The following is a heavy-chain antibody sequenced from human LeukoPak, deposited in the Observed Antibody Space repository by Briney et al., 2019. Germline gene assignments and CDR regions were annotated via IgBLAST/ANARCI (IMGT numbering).Heavy chain of an antibody. Sequence: GESLKISCKGSGYHFPIYWIGWVRQMPGKGLEWMGIIYPGDSDTRYSPSFQGQVTISADKSIGTAYLQWSSLKASDTAIYYCARHYRSTDYGDYWGQGTLVTVSS. D-gene: IGHD3-16*02. V-gene: IGHV5-51*01. CDR3: ARHYRSTDYGDY. CDR1: GYHFPIYW. J-gene: IGHJ4*02. CDR2: IYPGDSDT.